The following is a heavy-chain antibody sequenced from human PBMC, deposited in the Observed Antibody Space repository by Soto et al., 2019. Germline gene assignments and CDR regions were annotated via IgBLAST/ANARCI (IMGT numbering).Heavy chain of an antibody. Sequence: PSETLSLTCAVYGGSFSGYYWSWIRQPPGKGLEWIGEINHSGSTNYNPSLKSRVTISVDTSKNQFSLKLSSVTAADTAVYYCARAYYDFWSGLDYWGQGTLVTVSS. J-gene: IGHJ4*02. V-gene: IGHV4-34*01. CDR1: GGSFSGYY. CDR3: ARAYYDFWSGLDY. CDR2: INHSGST. D-gene: IGHD3-3*01.